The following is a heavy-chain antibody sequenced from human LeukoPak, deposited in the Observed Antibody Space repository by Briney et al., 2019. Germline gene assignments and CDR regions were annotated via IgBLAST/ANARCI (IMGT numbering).Heavy chain of an antibody. CDR3: ARDSCSSNACSFDF. CDR1: GGSISSYY. V-gene: IGHV4-4*07. Sequence: SETLSLTCTVSGGSISSYYWSWIRQSAGRGLEWIGRIYTGGDTNYNPSLKSRVTISSDTSRNQFSLKVTSLTAADTAVYYCARDSCSSNACSFDFWGQGILVTVSS. D-gene: IGHD2-2*01. J-gene: IGHJ4*02. CDR2: IYTGGDT.